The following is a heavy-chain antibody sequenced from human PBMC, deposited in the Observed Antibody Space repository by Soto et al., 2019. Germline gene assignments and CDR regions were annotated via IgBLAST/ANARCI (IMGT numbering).Heavy chain of an antibody. Sequence: SETLSLTCTVSGGSISSYYWSWIRQPPGKGLEWIGYIHYSGSTNYNSSLKSRVTISVDTSKNQFSLKLSSVTAADTAVYYCARDRRYYGPDVWGQGTTVTVSS. J-gene: IGHJ6*02. CDR3: ARDRRYYGPDV. D-gene: IGHD3-10*01. V-gene: IGHV4-59*01. CDR2: IHYSGST. CDR1: GGSISSYY.